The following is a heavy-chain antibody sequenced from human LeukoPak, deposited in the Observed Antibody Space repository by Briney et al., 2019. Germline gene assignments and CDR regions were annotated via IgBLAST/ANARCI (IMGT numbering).Heavy chain of an antibody. CDR2: ISSSSSYI. CDR3: ARDKCSSTSCSWFDP. J-gene: IGHJ5*02. CDR1: GFTFSSYS. D-gene: IGHD2-2*01. V-gene: IGHV3-21*01. Sequence: GGSLRLSCAASGFTFSSYSMNRVRQAPGKGLEWVSSISSSSSYIYYADSVKGRFTISRDNAKNSLYLQMNSLRAEDTAVYYCARDKCSSTSCSWFDPWGQGTLVTVSS.